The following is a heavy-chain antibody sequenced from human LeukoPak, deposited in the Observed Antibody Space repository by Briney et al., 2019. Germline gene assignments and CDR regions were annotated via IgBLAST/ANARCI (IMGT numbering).Heavy chain of an antibody. CDR1: GLTFTNAW. Sequence: PGGSLRLSCATSGLTFTNAWMSWFRQAPGKGLEWVSAISGSGGSTYNADSVKGRFTISRDNSKNTLYLQMNSLRAEDTAVYYCARQVGYCSEGSCYFDFWGQGTLVTVSS. CDR3: ARQVGYCSEGSCYFDF. CDR2: ISGSGGST. J-gene: IGHJ4*02. D-gene: IGHD2-15*01. V-gene: IGHV3-23*01.